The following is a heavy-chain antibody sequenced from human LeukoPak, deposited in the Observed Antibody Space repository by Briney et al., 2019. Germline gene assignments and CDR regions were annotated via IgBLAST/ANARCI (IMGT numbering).Heavy chain of an antibody. V-gene: IGHV4-59*01. J-gene: IGHJ4*02. Sequence: PSETPSLTCSVSGGSISSYYWSWIRQPPGKGLEWIGYIYYSGNTNYSPSLKSRVTISVDTSKNQFSLKLSSVTAADTAVYYCARGTQWLLGYWGQGTLVTVSS. CDR3: ARGTQWLLGY. D-gene: IGHD6-19*01. CDR2: IYYSGNT. CDR1: GGSISSYY.